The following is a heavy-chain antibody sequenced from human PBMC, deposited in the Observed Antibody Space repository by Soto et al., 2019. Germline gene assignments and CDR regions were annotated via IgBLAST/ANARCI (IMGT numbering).Heavy chain of an antibody. CDR1: GFSLSTSGVG. CDR2: IYWDDDK. Sequence: QITLKESGPTLVKPTQTLTLTCTFSGFSLSTSGVGVGWIRQPPGKALEWLALIYWDDDKRYSPSLKSRLTITKDTSKSQVVLTMTNMDPVDTATYYCAHSRPRGAVAGGEFDYWGQGTLVTVSS. D-gene: IGHD6-19*01. V-gene: IGHV2-5*02. CDR3: AHSRPRGAVAGGEFDY. J-gene: IGHJ4*02.